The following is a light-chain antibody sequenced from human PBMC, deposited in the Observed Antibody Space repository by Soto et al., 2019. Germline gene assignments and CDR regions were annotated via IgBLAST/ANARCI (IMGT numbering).Light chain of an antibody. Sequence: EIVLTQSPDTLSLSPGERATLFCRASQSVTSNNLAWYQQKRGQAPRLLIHAASIRAAGTPVRISGSGSGTDFVLTISRLEPEDFAIYYCHQYETSPRTCGQGTQLEI. CDR2: AAS. V-gene: IGKV3-20*01. CDR1: QSVTSNN. J-gene: IGKJ2*01. CDR3: HQYETSPRT.